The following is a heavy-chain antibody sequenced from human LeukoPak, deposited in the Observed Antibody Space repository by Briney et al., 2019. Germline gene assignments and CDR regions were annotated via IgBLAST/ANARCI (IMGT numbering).Heavy chain of an antibody. J-gene: IGHJ3*02. CDR3: ARPFGSGRRDAFAI. Sequence: ASVKVSCKASGYTFTDYYMHWVRQAPGQGLEWMGWINPNSGATNSAQKFQGRASMTRDTSISTAYMELNRLRSDDTAVYYCARPFGSGRRDAFAIWGPGTVVTVSS. V-gene: IGHV1-2*02. D-gene: IGHD3-10*01. CDR1: GYTFTDYY. CDR2: INPNSGAT.